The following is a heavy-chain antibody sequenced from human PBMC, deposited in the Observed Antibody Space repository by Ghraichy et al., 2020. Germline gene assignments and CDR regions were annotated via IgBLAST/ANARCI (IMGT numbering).Heavy chain of an antibody. CDR1: GGSISSSSYY. CDR3: AVGDSDGLGWFDP. CDR2: IYYSGST. V-gene: IGHV4-39*01. Sequence: SETLSLTCTVSGGSISSSSYYWGWIRQPPGKGLEWIGSIYYSGSTYYNPSLKSRVTISVDTSKNQFSLKLSSVTAADTAVYYCAVGDSDGLGWFDPWDQGTLVTVSS. D-gene: IGHD5-18*01. J-gene: IGHJ5*02.